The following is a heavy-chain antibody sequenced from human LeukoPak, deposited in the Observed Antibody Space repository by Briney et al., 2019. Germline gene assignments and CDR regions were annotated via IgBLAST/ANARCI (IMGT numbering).Heavy chain of an antibody. Sequence: GGSLSLSCGASRFTFSSFEMSWVRQAPGKGREWVSYISSSGSTIFYADSVKGRFTISRDNAKNSLYLHMNSLRAEDTAVYYCASIAAASYFDYWGQGTLVTVSS. D-gene: IGHD6-13*01. J-gene: IGHJ4*02. CDR2: ISSSGSTI. CDR3: ASIAAASYFDY. CDR1: RFTFSSFE. V-gene: IGHV3-48*03.